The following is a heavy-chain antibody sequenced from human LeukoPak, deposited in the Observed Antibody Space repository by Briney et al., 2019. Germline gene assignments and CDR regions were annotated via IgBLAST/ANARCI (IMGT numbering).Heavy chain of an antibody. V-gene: IGHV4-30-4*01. CDR1: GGSISSGDYY. D-gene: IGHD6-13*01. J-gene: IGHJ4*02. CDR3: ARAALPYSTAGGAFDY. CDR2: IYYSGST. Sequence: SETLSLTCTVSGGSISSGDYYWSWIRQPPGKGLEWIGYIYYSGSTYYNPSLKSRVTISVDTSKNQFSLKLSSVTAADTAAYYCARAALPYSTAGGAFDYWGQGTLVTVSS.